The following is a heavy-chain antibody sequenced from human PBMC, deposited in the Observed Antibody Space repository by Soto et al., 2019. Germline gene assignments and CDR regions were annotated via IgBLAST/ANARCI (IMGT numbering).Heavy chain of an antibody. J-gene: IGHJ4*02. CDR3: ARRVNGYFDY. D-gene: IGHD2-8*01. V-gene: IGHV3-23*05. CDR2: ILSNYNT. CDR1: GFRFRDYT. Sequence: EVQLLESGGGLVQPGGSLTLSCAASGFRFRDYTMSWVRQAPGKLLESISVILSNYNTYYTDSVRGRFTISRDSSKNMLYLEMNSLRAEDTAVYYCARRVNGYFDYWGQGALVTVSS.